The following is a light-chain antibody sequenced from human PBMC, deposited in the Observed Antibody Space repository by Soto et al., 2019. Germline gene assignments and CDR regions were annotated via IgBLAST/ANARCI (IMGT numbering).Light chain of an antibody. J-gene: IGKJ4*01. CDR3: QQYYNWSPLT. CDR1: LSVSSN. Sequence: ETVMTQSPATLSVSPGKRATLSCRASLSVSSNLAWYQQKPGQAPRLLIYGASTMATGIPARFSGGGSGTEFTLTISSLQSEDAAVYHCQQYYNWSPLTFGGGTKVEIK. CDR2: GAS. V-gene: IGKV3-15*01.